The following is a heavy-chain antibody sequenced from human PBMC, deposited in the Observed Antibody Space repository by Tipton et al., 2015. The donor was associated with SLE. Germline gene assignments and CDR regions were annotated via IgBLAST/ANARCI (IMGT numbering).Heavy chain of an antibody. D-gene: IGHD2-15*01. V-gene: IGHV3-30*14. J-gene: IGHJ4*02. Sequence: SLRLSCAASGFTFSSYAMHWVRQAPGKGLEWVAVISYDGSNKYYADSVKGRFTISRDNSKNTLYLQMNSLRAEDTAVYYCARDPTGVVERDYFDYWGQGTLVTVSS. CDR1: GFTFSSYA. CDR2: ISYDGSNK. CDR3: ARDPTGVVERDYFDY.